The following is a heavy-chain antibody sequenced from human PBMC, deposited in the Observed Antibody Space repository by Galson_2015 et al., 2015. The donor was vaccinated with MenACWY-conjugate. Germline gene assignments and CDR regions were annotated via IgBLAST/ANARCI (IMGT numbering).Heavy chain of an antibody. CDR3: ARDSFSIAARPWFIFDY. Sequence: SLRLSCAASGFTFSSYSMNWVRQAPGKGLEWVSSISSSSSYIYYADSVKGRFTISRDNAKNSLYLQMNSLRAEDTAVYYCARDSFSIAARPWFIFDYWGQGTLVTVSS. D-gene: IGHD6-6*01. CDR1: GFTFSSYS. J-gene: IGHJ4*02. V-gene: IGHV3-21*01. CDR2: ISSSSSYI.